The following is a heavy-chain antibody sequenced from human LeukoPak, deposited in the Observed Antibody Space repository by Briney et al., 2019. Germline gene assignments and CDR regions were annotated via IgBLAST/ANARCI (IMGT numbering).Heavy chain of an antibody. CDR3: ARAGSGYSFDI. CDR2: IHHGGSS. Sequence: PSETLSLTCAVSADSISSSKWWSWVRQAPGKGLEWIGEIHHGGSSNYNPSLKSRVTISIDKSKNQFSLKMSSVTAADTAVYYCARAGSGYSFDIWGQGTMVTVSS. V-gene: IGHV4-4*02. D-gene: IGHD3-22*01. J-gene: IGHJ3*02. CDR1: ADSISSSKW.